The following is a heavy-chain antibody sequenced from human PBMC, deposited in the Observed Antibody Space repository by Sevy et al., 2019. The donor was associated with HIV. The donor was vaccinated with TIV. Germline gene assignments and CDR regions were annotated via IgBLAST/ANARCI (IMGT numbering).Heavy chain of an antibody. CDR3: AREGITVXGIGYYFHY. V-gene: IGHV3-33*01. Sequence: GGSLRLSCAASGFTFSSYGMHWVRQAPGKGLEWVAIIWYDXSNKKYADSVKGRFSISRDNSKNTLYLQMNSLRAEDTAVYYCAREGITVXGIGYYFHYWGQGTLVTVSS. CDR2: IWYDXSNK. D-gene: IGHD6-19*01. CDR1: GFTFSSYG. J-gene: IGHJ4*02.